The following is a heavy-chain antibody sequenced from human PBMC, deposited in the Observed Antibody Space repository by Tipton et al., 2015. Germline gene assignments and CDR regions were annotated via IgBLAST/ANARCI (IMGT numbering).Heavy chain of an antibody. CDR3: AKDRSSSTSCHNW. Sequence: GSLRLSCAASGFSFSNYAMSWVRQAPGKGLEWVSVISGSGESTNYADSVKGRFTFSRDNSKNTLYMQMNSLRAEDTAIYYCAKDRSSSTSCHNWWGQGTLVTVSS. CDR2: ISGSGEST. J-gene: IGHJ4*02. CDR1: GFSFSNYA. D-gene: IGHD2-2*01. V-gene: IGHV3-23*01.